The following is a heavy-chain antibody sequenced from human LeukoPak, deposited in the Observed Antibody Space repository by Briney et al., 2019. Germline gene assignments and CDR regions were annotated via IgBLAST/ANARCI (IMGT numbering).Heavy chain of an antibody. J-gene: IGHJ6*03. CDR3: ARHNYGSGSYYYYYMDV. Sequence: SETLSLTCTVSGGSISSSSYYWGWIRQPPGKGLEWIGSIYYSGSTYYNPSLKSRVTISVDTSENQFSLKLSSVTAADTAVYYCARHNYGSGSYYYYYMDVWGKGTTVTVSS. D-gene: IGHD3-10*01. V-gene: IGHV4-39*01. CDR2: IYYSGST. CDR1: GGSISSSSYY.